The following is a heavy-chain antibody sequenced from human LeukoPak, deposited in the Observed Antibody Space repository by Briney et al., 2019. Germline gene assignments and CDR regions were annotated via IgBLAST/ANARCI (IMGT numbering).Heavy chain of an antibody. D-gene: IGHD2-2*01. CDR2: IYYSGST. J-gene: IGHJ4*02. Sequence: SETLSLTCTVSGRSIRSSRYYWGWIRQPPGKGLEWIGSIYYSGSTYYNPSLKSRVTISVDTSKNQFSLKLSSVTAADTAVYYCARQDCSSTSCYLDYWGQGTLVTVSS. V-gene: IGHV4-39*01. CDR3: ARQDCSSTSCYLDY. CDR1: GRSIRSSRYY.